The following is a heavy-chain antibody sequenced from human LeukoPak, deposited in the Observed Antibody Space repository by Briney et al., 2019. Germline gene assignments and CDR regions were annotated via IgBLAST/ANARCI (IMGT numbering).Heavy chain of an antibody. CDR2: IYYSGST. D-gene: IGHD3-9*01. Sequence: SETLSLTCTVSGGSISSSSYYWGWIRQPPGKGLEWIGSIYYSGSTYYNPSLKSRVTISVDTSKNQFSLKLSSVTAADTAVYYCARHPRVLRYFDWKSDPHDNWFDPWGQGTLVTVSS. CDR3: ARHPRVLRYFDWKSDPHDNWFDP. J-gene: IGHJ5*02. CDR1: GGSISSSSYY. V-gene: IGHV4-39*01.